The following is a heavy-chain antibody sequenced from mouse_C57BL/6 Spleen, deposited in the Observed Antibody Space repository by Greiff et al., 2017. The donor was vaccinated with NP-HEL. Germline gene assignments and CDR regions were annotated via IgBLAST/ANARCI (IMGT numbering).Heavy chain of an antibody. CDR1: GYTFTSYW. J-gene: IGHJ3*01. D-gene: IGHD2-4*01. V-gene: IGHV1-64*01. CDR2: IHPNSGST. Sequence: QVQLQQSGAELVKPGASVKLSCKASGYTFTSYWMHWVKQRPGQGLEWIGMIHPNSGSTNYNEKFKSKATLTVDKSSSTAYMQLSSLTSEDSAVYYCARDDYDRAWFAYWGQGTLVTVSA. CDR3: ARDDYDRAWFAY.